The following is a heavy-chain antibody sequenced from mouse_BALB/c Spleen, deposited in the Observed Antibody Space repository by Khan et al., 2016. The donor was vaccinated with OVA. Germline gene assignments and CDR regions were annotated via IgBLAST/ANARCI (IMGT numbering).Heavy chain of an antibody. V-gene: IGHV1-7*01. CDR2: INPSTGYT. CDR3: ARRGLRWDFDY. D-gene: IGHD1-1*01. Sequence: VQLQQSGAELANPGASVKMSCKASGYTFINYWLLWVKQRPGQGLEWIGYINPSTGYTEYNQNFKDKATLTADKSSSTAYMQLSSLTSEDSAVYYCARRGLRWDFDYWGQGTTLTVSS. CDR1: GYTFINYW. J-gene: IGHJ2*01.